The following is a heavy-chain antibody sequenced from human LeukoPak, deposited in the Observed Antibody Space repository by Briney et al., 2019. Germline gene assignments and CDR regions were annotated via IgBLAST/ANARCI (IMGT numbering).Heavy chain of an antibody. V-gene: IGHV1-2*02. J-gene: IGHJ4*02. D-gene: IGHD6-19*01. Sequence: ASVTVSCKASGYTFTGYYMHWVRQAPGQGREWMGWINPNSGGTNYAQKFQGRVTMTRDTSVSTAYMELSRLRSDDTAVYYCAVAGTEGAVDYWGQGTLVTVSS. CDR2: INPNSGGT. CDR3: AVAGTEGAVDY. CDR1: GYTFTGYY.